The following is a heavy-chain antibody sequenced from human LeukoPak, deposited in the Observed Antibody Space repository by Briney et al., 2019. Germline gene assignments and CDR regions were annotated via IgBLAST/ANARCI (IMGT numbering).Heavy chain of an antibody. CDR2: ISPDGSET. D-gene: IGHD7-27*01. J-gene: IGHJ4*02. CDR1: GFSFSNFW. CDR3: ARDMWGSFDY. V-gene: IGHV3-74*01. Sequence: PGGSLRLSCAASGFSFSNFWMHWGRQAPGEGLVWVSRISPDGSETTYADSVKGRFTISRDNAKNTLYLQLSSLRAEDTAVYYCARDMWGSFDYWGQRALVTVSS.